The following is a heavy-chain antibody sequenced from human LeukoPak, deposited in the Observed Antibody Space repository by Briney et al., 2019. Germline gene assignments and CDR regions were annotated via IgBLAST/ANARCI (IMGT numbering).Heavy chain of an antibody. V-gene: IGHV1-69*13. CDR3: ARPNEISIVVVPAARGSYYGMDV. J-gene: IGHJ6*02. Sequence: GASVKVSCKASGGTFSSYAISWVRQAPGQGLEWMGGIIPIFGTANYAQKFQGRVTITADESTSTAYMELSSLRSEDTAVYYCARPNEISIVVVPAARGSYYGMDVWGQGTTVTVSS. D-gene: IGHD2-2*01. CDR1: GGTFSSYA. CDR2: IIPIFGTA.